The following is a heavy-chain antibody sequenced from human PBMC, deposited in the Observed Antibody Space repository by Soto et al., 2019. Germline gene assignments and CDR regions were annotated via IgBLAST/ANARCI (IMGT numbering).Heavy chain of an antibody. V-gene: IGHV3-30*18. J-gene: IGHJ6*02. CDR2: ISFDGSNK. CDR3: AKSRPIFGVVPQADYYYYMDV. D-gene: IGHD3-3*01. Sequence: GGSLRLSCAAAGFTFSSYGMHWVRQAPGKGLEWVAVISFDGSNKYYGHSVKDRFTISRDNSKNTLFLQMNSLRAEDTAMYYCAKSRPIFGVVPQADYYYYMDVWGQGTTVTVSS. CDR1: GFTFSSYG.